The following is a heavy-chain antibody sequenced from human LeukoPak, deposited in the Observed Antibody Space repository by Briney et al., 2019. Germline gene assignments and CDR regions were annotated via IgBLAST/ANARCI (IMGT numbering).Heavy chain of an antibody. J-gene: IGHJ4*02. V-gene: IGHV3-23*01. CDR3: AKDSPSVVTQVLDY. CDR2: ISGSGGST. D-gene: IGHD4-23*01. Sequence: PGGTLRLSCAASGFTFSSYGMGWVPQAPGKGLEWGSAISGSGGSTYYADSVKGRFTISRDNSKNTLYLQMNRLRAEDTAVYYCAKDSPSVVTQVLDYWGQGTLVTVSS. CDR1: GFTFSSYG.